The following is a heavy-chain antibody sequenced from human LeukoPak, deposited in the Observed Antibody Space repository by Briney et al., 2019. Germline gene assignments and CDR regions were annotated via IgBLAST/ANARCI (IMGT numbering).Heavy chain of an antibody. CDR3: ARGSTHKDYYDSSDVITFDP. V-gene: IGHV4-59*01. CDR1: GGSISSYY. D-gene: IGHD3-22*01. J-gene: IGHJ5*02. Sequence: PSETLSLTCTVSGGSISSYYWSWIRQPPGKGLEWIGYIYYSGSTNYNPSLKSRVTISVGTSKNQFSLKLSSVTAADTAVYYCARGSTHKDYYDSSDVITFDPWGQGTLVTVSS. CDR2: IYYSGST.